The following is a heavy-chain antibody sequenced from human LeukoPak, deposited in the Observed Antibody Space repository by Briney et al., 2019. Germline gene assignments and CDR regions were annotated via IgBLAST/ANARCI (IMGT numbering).Heavy chain of an antibody. CDR2: IYYSGNT. J-gene: IGHJ6*02. Sequence: PSETLSLTCTVSGGSISSGDYYWTWIRQPLGKGLEWIGYIYYSGNTHYNPSLKSRVSISVDTAKNQFSLNLSSVTAADTAVYYCARDQNKYDSSGYYYYQYGMDVWGQGTTVTVSS. D-gene: IGHD3-22*01. CDR3: ARDQNKYDSSGYYYYQYGMDV. CDR1: GGSISSGDYY. V-gene: IGHV4-30-4*01.